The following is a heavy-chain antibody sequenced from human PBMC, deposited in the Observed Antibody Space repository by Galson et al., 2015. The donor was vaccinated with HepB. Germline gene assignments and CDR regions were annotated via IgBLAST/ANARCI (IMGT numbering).Heavy chain of an antibody. CDR2: ISSSGSTI. CDR3: ARAVFWAYSGSYYLSRTWYYYYMDV. V-gene: IGHV3-11*01. J-gene: IGHJ6*03. Sequence: SLRLSCAASGFTFSDYYMSWIRQAPGKGLEWVSYISSSGSTIYYADSVKGRFTISRDNAKNSLYLQMNSLRAEDTAVYYCARAVFWAYSGSYYLSRTWYYYYMDVWGKGTTVTVSS. D-gene: IGHD1-26*01. CDR1: GFTFSDYY.